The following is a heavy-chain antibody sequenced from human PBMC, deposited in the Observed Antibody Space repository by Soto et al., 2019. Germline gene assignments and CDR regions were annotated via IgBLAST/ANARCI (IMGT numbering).Heavy chain of an antibody. Sequence: GGSLRLSCAASGFTFSSYAMSWVRQAPGKGLEWVSTISNSGGSTYYTDSVKGRFTISRDNSKNTVYLQMNSLRAEDTAVYYCAKRPSESFAFDYWGQGTLVTVS. CDR3: AKRPSESFAFDY. D-gene: IGHD3-16*02. V-gene: IGHV3-23*01. J-gene: IGHJ4*02. CDR2: ISNSGGST. CDR1: GFTFSSYA.